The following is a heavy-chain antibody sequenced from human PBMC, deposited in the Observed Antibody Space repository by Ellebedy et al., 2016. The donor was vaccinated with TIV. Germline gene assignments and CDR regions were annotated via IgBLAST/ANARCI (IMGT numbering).Heavy chain of an antibody. CDR2: TYYRSKWNN. CDR3: TRGGTSYSDY. V-gene: IGHV6-1*01. D-gene: IGHD1-1*01. Sequence: SQTLSLTCVISGDSVSTDIGWNWIRQSPSRGLEWLGRTYYRSKWNNDYVVSLKSRITINPDTSKNLFSLKLSSVTAADTAMYYCTRGGTSYSDYWGQGTLVTVSS. CDR1: GDSVSTDIG. J-gene: IGHJ4*02.